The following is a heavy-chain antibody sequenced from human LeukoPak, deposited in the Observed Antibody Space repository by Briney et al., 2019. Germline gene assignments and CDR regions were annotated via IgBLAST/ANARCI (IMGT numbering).Heavy chain of an antibody. Sequence: SQTLSLTCAISGGSVSSDSAAWNWVRQSPLRGLEWLGRTYYRSKWYNDYAVSVKSRITINPDTSKNQFSLQLNSVTPEDTAVYYCARGSGGFFDYWGQGTLVTVSS. J-gene: IGHJ4*02. CDR2: TYYRSKWYN. V-gene: IGHV6-1*01. D-gene: IGHD3-16*01. CDR3: ARGSGGFFDY. CDR1: GGSVSSDSAA.